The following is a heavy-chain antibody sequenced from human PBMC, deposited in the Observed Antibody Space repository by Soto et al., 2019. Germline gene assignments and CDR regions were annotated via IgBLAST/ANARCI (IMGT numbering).Heavy chain of an antibody. CDR1: GYTFTGYL. D-gene: IGHD6-13*01. V-gene: IGHV1-2*02. J-gene: IGHJ6*01. CDR2: INPSSGGT. Sequence: ASVKVCCKASGYTFTGYLIHWLQQATGQGLECMGWINPSSGGTKYAQKFNGGFTMTRDTSRSTAYMDRTKVRPDDTAGFSWARAALGAAGSGDYGLGVCGQRRTVT. CDR3: ARAALGAAGSGDYGLGV.